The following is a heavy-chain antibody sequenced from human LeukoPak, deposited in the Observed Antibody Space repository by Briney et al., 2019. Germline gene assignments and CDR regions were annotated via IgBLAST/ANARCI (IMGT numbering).Heavy chain of an antibody. Sequence: PSETLSLTCTVSGGSLSSSSYYWAWLRQPRRKWLEWVGSIYYHGTTYYNPSLKSRLTLSVDTSKNQFSLKLFFVTAADTAVYYCARLRRFSPMVRGAPLGWFDPWGQGTLVTVSS. CDR3: ARLRRFSPMVRGAPLGWFDP. V-gene: IGHV4-39*07. CDR2: IYYHGTT. CDR1: GGSLSSSSYY. J-gene: IGHJ5*02. D-gene: IGHD3-10*01.